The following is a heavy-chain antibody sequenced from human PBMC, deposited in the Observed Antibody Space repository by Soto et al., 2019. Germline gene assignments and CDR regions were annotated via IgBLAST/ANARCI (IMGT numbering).Heavy chain of an antibody. V-gene: IGHV4-39*01. J-gene: IGHJ4*02. D-gene: IGHD3-10*01. CDR1: GNSISSKNYY. CDR2: IYDNGGT. CDR3: ARRSHRSGSGSFIEK. Sequence: SETLSLTCTVSGNSISSKNYYWEWIRLPPGKGLEWIGSIYDNGGTYYNPSLKSRVTIHVETPKKQISLKLKSVTAADSALYYCARRSHRSGSGSFIEKWGQGTLVTVSS.